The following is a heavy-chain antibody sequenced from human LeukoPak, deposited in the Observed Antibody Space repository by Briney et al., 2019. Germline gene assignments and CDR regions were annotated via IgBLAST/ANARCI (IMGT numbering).Heavy chain of an antibody. Sequence: SETLSLTCSVSGGSIRSGNYYWSWIRQPAGKGLEWIGRIYTSGITNYNPSLKSRVTISVDTSKKQVSLRLSYVTAADTAVYYCARESHWYSSSLSALTSDYYYYRDVWGKGTTVTISS. CDR2: IYTSGIT. CDR1: GGSIRSGNYY. V-gene: IGHV4-61*02. CDR3: ARESHWYSSSLSALTSDYYYYRDV. J-gene: IGHJ6*03. D-gene: IGHD6-13*01.